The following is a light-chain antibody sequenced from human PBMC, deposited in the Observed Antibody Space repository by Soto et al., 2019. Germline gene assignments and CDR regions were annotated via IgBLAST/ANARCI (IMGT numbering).Light chain of an antibody. CDR2: WAS. CDR1: QSVLYNSKNKTS. V-gene: IGKV4-1*01. Sequence: DIVMTQSPDSLAVSLGERATISCKTSQSVLYNSKNKTSLAWYKQKPGQPPRLLLSWASTRESGGPDRFSGSGSGTDFTLTISSLQAEYGAVYYGQHYYTSPVTFGGGTKVESK. J-gene: IGKJ4*01. CDR3: QHYYTSPVT.